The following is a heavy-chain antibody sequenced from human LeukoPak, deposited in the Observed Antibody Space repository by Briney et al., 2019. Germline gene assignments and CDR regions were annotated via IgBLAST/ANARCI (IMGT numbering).Heavy chain of an antibody. CDR1: GLTFSSYG. J-gene: IGHJ4*02. Sequence: GGSLRLSCAASGLTFSSYGMHWVRQAPGKGLGWVAVIWYDGSNKYYADSVKGRFTISRDNSKNTLYLQMNSLRAEDTAVYYCARDRKRGFFAANDHFDYWGQGTLVTVSS. CDR3: ARDRKRGFFAANDHFDY. V-gene: IGHV3-33*01. D-gene: IGHD3-3*01. CDR2: IWYDGSNK.